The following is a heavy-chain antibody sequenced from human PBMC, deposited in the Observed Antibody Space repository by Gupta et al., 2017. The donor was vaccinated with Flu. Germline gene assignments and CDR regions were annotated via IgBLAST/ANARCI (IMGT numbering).Heavy chain of an antibody. CDR3: ASIRGSYRKDY. V-gene: IGHV1-2*02. Sequence: YTLTGYYLHWVRQAPGQGLEWMGWIYPNTGGTNYAQKFQGRVTMTRDTSISTVYKELSGLRSDDTALYYCASIRGSYRKDYWGRGTLVTVSS. J-gene: IGHJ4*02. CDR2: IYPNTGGT. D-gene: IGHD1-26*01. CDR1: YTLTGYY.